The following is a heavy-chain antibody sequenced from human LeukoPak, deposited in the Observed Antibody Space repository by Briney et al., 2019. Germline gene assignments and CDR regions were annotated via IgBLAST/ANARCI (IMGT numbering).Heavy chain of an antibody. J-gene: IGHJ4*02. D-gene: IGHD6-13*01. Sequence: GRSLRLSCAASGFTFDDYAMHWVRQAPGKGLEWVSGISWNSGSIGYADSVKGRFTISRDNAKSSLYLQMNSLRAEDMALYYCAKDISPEQQLALDYWGQGTLVTVSS. CDR1: GFTFDDYA. CDR3: AKDISPEQQLALDY. V-gene: IGHV3-9*03. CDR2: ISWNSGSI.